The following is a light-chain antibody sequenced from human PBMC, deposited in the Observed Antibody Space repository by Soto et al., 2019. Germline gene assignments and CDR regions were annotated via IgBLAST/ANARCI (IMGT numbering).Light chain of an antibody. J-gene: IGKJ2*01. Sequence: ESMLTQSPGTLSLSPGERATLSCRASQSVSTRYLAWYQQKPGQAPRLLIYRASLRATGIPDRFSGSGSGTDFTLTISRLEPEDFAVYYCHQFGSSPPAFTFGQGTKLEI. CDR2: RAS. CDR3: HQFGSSPPAFT. CDR1: QSVSTRY. V-gene: IGKV3-20*01.